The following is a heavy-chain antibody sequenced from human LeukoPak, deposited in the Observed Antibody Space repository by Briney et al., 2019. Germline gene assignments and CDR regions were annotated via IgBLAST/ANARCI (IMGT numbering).Heavy chain of an antibody. D-gene: IGHD5-18*01. Sequence: PGGSLRLSCAASGFTFSSYGMHWVRQAPGKGLEWVAFIRYDGSNKYYADSVKGRFTISRDNSKNTLYLHVNSLRSEDTAVYYCATDPPYQYSYGQFDYWGQGTLVTVSS. CDR3: ATDPPYQYSYGQFDY. J-gene: IGHJ4*02. CDR1: GFTFSSYG. V-gene: IGHV3-30*02. CDR2: IRYDGSNK.